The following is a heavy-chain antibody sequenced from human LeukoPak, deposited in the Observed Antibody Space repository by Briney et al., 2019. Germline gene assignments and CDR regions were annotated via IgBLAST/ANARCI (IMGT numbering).Heavy chain of an antibody. D-gene: IGHD2-15*01. J-gene: IGHJ2*01. V-gene: IGHV4-59*08. CDR3: ARRVRAYCSGGSCYDDWYFDL. Sequence: PSETLSLTCTVSGGSISSYYWSWIRQPPGKGLEWIGYIYSSGSTNYNPSLKSRVTISVDTSRNQFSLKLSSVTAADTAVYYCARRVRAYCSGGSCYDDWYFDLWGRGTLVTVSS. CDR2: IYSSGST. CDR1: GGSISSYY.